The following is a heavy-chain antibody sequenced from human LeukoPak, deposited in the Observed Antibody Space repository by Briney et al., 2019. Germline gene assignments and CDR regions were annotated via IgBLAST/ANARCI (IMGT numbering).Heavy chain of an antibody. CDR2: ISYDGSNK. CDR1: GFTFSSYA. D-gene: IGHD6-6*01. Sequence: GGSLRLSCVGSGFTFSSYAMHWVRQAPGKGLEWVAVISYDGSNKYYADSVKGRFTISRDNSKNTLYLQMNSLRAEDTALYYCVKASSSSPQYNWFDAWGQGTLVTVSS. CDR3: VKASSSSPQYNWFDA. J-gene: IGHJ5*02. V-gene: IGHV3-30-3*01.